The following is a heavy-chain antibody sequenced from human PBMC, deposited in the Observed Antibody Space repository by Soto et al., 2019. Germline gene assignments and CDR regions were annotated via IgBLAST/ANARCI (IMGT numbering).Heavy chain of an antibody. CDR2: ISYDGSNK. D-gene: IGHD3-22*01. J-gene: IGHJ4*02. CDR1: GFTFSSYA. Sequence: VQLVESGGGVVQPGRSLRLSCAASGFTFSSYAMHWVRQAPGKGLEWVAVISYDGSNKYYADSVKGRFTISRDNSKNTLYLQINSLRAEDTAVYYCASGAGEYYDSSGYYDYWGQGTLVTVSS. V-gene: IGHV3-30-3*01. CDR3: ASGAGEYYDSSGYYDY.